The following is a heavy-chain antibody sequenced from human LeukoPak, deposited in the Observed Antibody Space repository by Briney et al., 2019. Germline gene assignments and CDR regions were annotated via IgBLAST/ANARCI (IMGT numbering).Heavy chain of an antibody. CDR1: GFSLSPSGVG. CDR2: IYWDDDK. CDR3: ARRIVGTTTHYLDY. D-gene: IGHD1-26*01. Sequence: SGPTLVKPTQTLTLTCTFSGFSLSPSGVGEGWIRQPPGKALEWLAVIYWDDDKRYSPSLKTRLTITKDTSKNQVVLTMTNMDPVDTATYYCARRIVGTTTHYLDYWGQGTLVTVSS. J-gene: IGHJ4*02. V-gene: IGHV2-5*02.